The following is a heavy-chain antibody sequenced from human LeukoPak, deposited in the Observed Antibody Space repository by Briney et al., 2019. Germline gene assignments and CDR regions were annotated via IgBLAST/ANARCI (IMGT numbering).Heavy chain of an antibody. CDR1: GFTFSSYG. Sequence: GGSLRLSCAASGFTFSSYGMHWVRQAPGKGLEWVAVISYDGSNKYYADSVKGRFTISRDNSKNTLYLQMNSLRAEDTAVYYCAKPSCSSTSCRPVAFDYWGQGTLVTVSS. J-gene: IGHJ4*02. CDR2: ISYDGSNK. V-gene: IGHV3-30*18. CDR3: AKPSCSSTSCRPVAFDY. D-gene: IGHD2-2*01.